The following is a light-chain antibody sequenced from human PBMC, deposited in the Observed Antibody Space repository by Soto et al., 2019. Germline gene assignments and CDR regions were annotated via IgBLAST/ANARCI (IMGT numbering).Light chain of an antibody. CDR1: SSDVGGYNY. Sequence: QSALTQPASVSGSPGQSITISCTGTSSDVGGYNYVSWYKQHPGKAPKLMIYEVSNRPSWVSNRFSGSKSGNTASLTISGLQAEDEADYYCGSYTTSTTSYVFGTGTKLTVL. V-gene: IGLV2-14*01. J-gene: IGLJ1*01. CDR3: GSYTTSTTSYV. CDR2: EVS.